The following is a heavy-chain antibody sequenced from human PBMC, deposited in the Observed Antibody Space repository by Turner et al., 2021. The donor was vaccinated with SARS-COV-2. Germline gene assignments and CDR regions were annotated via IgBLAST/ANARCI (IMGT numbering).Heavy chain of an antibody. J-gene: IGHJ3*02. Sequence: EVQLVESGGGLVQPGRSLRLSCAASGFTFDDYAMHWVRQAPGKGLEWVSGISWNSGSIGYADSVKGRFTISRDNAKNSLYLQMNSLRAEETALYYCGKDRRPNYGEYASALDIWGQGTMVTVSS. CDR1: GFTFDDYA. CDR2: ISWNSGSI. D-gene: IGHD4-17*01. CDR3: GKDRRPNYGEYASALDI. V-gene: IGHV3-9*01.